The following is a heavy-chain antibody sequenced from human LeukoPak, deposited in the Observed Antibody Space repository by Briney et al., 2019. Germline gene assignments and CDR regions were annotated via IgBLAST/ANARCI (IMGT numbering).Heavy chain of an antibody. D-gene: IGHD6-19*01. Sequence: GGSLRLSCAASGFILSQYSMNWVRQAPGKGLEWVSAISDSGGYTNYADSVKGRFTISRDNSKNMLYLQMNSLRAEDTAVYYCAKDSSGYYDWFDPWGQGTLVTVSS. CDR2: ISDSGGYT. J-gene: IGHJ5*02. V-gene: IGHV3-23*01. CDR3: AKDSSGYYDWFDP. CDR1: GFILSQYS.